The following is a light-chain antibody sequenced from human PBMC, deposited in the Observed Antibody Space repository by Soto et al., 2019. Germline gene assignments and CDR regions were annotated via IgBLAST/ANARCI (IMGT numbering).Light chain of an antibody. CDR1: QSVSSNY. CDR3: QQYGSSGT. J-gene: IGKJ1*01. CDR2: DAS. Sequence: DIVLTQSPGTLSLSPGERATLSCRASQSVSSNYLAWYQQRPGQTPRLLIYDASKRATGIPDRFSGSGSGTDFTLTISRLEPEDFAVYYCQQYGSSGTFGQGTKVDIK. V-gene: IGKV3-20*01.